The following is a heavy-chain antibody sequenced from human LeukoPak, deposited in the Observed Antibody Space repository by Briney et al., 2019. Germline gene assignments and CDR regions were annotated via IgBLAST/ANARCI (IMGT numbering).Heavy chain of an antibody. CDR1: GGSFSGYY. V-gene: IGHV4-34*01. CDR2: INHSGSN. D-gene: IGHD3-22*01. J-gene: IGHJ5*02. Sequence: SETLSLTCAVYGGSFSGYYWSWIRQPPGKGLEWIGEINHSGSNNYNTSFKSRVTISVETSKNQFSLKLSSVTAADMAVYYCARGLRITLLLVIRGGRSVFDPWGQGTLVTVSS. CDR3: ARGLRITLLLVIRGGRSVFDP.